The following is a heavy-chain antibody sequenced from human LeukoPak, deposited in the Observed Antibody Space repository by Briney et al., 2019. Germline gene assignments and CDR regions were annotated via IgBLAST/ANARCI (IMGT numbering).Heavy chain of an antibody. D-gene: IGHD2-15*01. V-gene: IGHV3-48*03. CDR1: GFTFSSYE. CDR2: ISSSGSTI. J-gene: IGHJ6*03. Sequence: GGSLRLSCAASGFTFSSYEMNWVRQAPGKGLEWVSYISSSGSTIYYADSVKGRFTISRDNAKNSLYLQTNSLRAEDTAVYYCARDPPGRYCSGGSCYYYYYMDVWGKGTTVTISS. CDR3: ARDPPGRYCSGGSCYYYYYMDV.